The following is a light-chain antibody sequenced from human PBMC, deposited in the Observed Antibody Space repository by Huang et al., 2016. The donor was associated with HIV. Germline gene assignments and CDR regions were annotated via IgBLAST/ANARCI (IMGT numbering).Light chain of an antibody. CDR1: QILKHSDGYNH. J-gene: IGKJ1*01. CDR2: LGS. V-gene: IGKV2-28*01. CDR3: MQALETPWT. Sequence: DIVMTQSPLSLPVTPGEPASISCRSSQILKHSDGYNHLNWYLQKPGQSPQLLIYLGSNRASGVPDRFSGSGSGTDVTLKIRRVESADVGIYYCMQALETPWTFGQGTEVEIK.